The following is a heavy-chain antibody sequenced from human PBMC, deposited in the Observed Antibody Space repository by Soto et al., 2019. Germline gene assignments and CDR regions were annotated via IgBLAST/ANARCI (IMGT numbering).Heavy chain of an antibody. CDR1: GGTFSTLI. D-gene: IGHD3-10*02. CDR2: IIPVLDIS. Sequence: QVHLVQSGAEVKKPGSSVTVSCKASGGTFSTLIINWVRQAPGQGREWMGRIIPVLDISNYAQKFQGRVTITADKSTTTAYMEVSSLRSEDTAIYYCAVYCGRGSCRTDSWGQGTLVIVSS. J-gene: IGHJ4*02. CDR3: AVYCGRGSCRTDS. V-gene: IGHV1-69*02.